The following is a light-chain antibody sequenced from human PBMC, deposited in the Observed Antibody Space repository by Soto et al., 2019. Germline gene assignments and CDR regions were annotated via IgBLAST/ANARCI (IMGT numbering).Light chain of an antibody. J-gene: IGKJ1*01. CDR3: HQYENWPQT. Sequence: EIVMTQSPATLSVSPGERATLSCRASQSISSNLAWYQQKLGQAPRLLIYRASTRATGIPARFSGSGSGTEFTLTISSLQSEDFELYYCHQYENWPQTFGQGTKVDIK. V-gene: IGKV3-15*01. CDR1: QSISSN. CDR2: RAS.